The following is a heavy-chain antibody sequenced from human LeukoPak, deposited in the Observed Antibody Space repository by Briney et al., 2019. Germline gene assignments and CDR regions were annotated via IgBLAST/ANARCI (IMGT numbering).Heavy chain of an antibody. J-gene: IGHJ5*01. V-gene: IGHV4-31*03. CDR1: GGSISSGGYY. CDR2: IYYSRYT. D-gene: IGHD5-12*01. CDR3: ARDRDGYDWLDS. Sequence: SQTLSLTCTVSGGSISSGGYYWSWSRQHPGKGLEWIGYIYYSRYTYYNPFLKSRILMSVDTSENQFSLKLRSVTAADTAIYYCARDRDGYDWLDSWGPGTLVTVSS.